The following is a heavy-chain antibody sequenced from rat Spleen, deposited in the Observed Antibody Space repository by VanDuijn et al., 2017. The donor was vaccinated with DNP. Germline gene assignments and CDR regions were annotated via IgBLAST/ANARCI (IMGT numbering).Heavy chain of an antibody. D-gene: IGHD1-2*01. CDR1: GFTFSSFA. CDR3: ARHLDYSSYVYYLDY. V-gene: IGHV5-25*01. CDR2: ISSGGGGT. Sequence: EVQLVESGGGLVQPGRSMKLSCAASGFTFSSFAMAWVRQAPTKGLEWVASISSGGGGTYYPDSVKGRFTISRNNAKNTLYLQMDSLRSDDTASYYCARHLDYSSYVYYLDYWGQGVLVTVSS. J-gene: IGHJ2*01.